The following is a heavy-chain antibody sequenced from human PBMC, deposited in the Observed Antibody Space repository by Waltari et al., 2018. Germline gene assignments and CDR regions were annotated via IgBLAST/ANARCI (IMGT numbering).Heavy chain of an antibody. CDR2: IYYSGST. J-gene: IGHJ4*02. CDR1: GGSTSSSSYY. Sequence: QLQLQESGPGLVKPSETLSLTCTVSGGSTSSSSYYWGWIRQPPGKGLEWIGSIYYSGSTYYNPSLKSRVTISVDTSKNQFSLKLSSVTAADTAVYYCARGRIAAEDYWGQGTLVTVSS. V-gene: IGHV4-39*07. CDR3: ARGRIAAEDY. D-gene: IGHD6-13*01.